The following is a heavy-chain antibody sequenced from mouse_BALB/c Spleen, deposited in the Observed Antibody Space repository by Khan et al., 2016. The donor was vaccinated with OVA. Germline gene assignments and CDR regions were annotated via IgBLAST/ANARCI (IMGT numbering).Heavy chain of an antibody. V-gene: IGHV2-2*02. CDR1: GFSLTSYG. Sequence: VQLQESGPGLVQPSQSLSITYTVSGFSLTSYGVHWVRQSPGKGLEWLGVIWSGGTTDYNAAFISRLSISKDNSKSQVFFKMNSLQANDTAIYYCARNGDYVHWYFDVWGAGTTVTVSS. CDR2: IWSGGTT. CDR3: ARNGDYVHWYFDV. J-gene: IGHJ1*01. D-gene: IGHD2-13*01.